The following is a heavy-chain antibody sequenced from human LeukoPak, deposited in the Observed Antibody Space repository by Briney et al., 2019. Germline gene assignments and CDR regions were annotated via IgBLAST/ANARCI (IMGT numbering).Heavy chain of an antibody. CDR2: IIPIFGTA. D-gene: IGHD2-2*01. Sequence: SVKVSCKASGGTFSSYAISWVRQAPGQGLEWMGGIIPIFGTANYAQKFQGRVTITTDESTSTAYMELSSLRSENTAVYYCAKTNNGYCSSTSCYINWFDPWGQGTLVTVSS. CDR1: GGTFSSYA. CDR3: AKTNNGYCSSTSCYINWFDP. V-gene: IGHV1-69*05. J-gene: IGHJ5*02.